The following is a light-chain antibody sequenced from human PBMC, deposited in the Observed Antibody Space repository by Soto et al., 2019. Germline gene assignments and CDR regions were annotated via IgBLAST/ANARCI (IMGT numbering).Light chain of an antibody. V-gene: IGLV2-23*01. J-gene: IGLJ2*01. CDR2: EGS. CDR1: SSDVGSYNL. Sequence: QSVLTQPASVSGSPGQSITISCTGTSSDVGSYNLVSWYQQHPGKAPKLMIYEGSKRPSGVSNRFSGSKSGNTASLTISGLQAEDEADYYCCSYAGSSTPVVFGGWTKLTVL. CDR3: CSYAGSSTPVV.